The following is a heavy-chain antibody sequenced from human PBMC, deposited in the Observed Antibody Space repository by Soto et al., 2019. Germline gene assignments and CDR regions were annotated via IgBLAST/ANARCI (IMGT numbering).Heavy chain of an antibody. CDR1: GGSISSGDYY. CDR3: ARDPAHYGGSIFDY. D-gene: IGHD4-17*01. J-gene: IGHJ4*02. Sequence: SETLSLTCTVSGGSISSGDYYWSWIRQPPGKGLEWIGYIYYSGSTYYNPSLKSRVTISVETSKNQFSLKLSSVTAADTAVYYCARDPAHYGGSIFDYRGQGTLVTVS. CDR2: IYYSGST. V-gene: IGHV4-30-4*01.